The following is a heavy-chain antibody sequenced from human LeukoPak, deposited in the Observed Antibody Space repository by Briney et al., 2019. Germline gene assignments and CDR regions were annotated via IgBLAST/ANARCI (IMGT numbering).Heavy chain of an antibody. CDR1: GGSISSGGYP. CDR2: IYHSGST. J-gene: IGHJ4*02. CDR3: ARGDCSGGSCYPYYFDY. Sequence: SETLSLTCAVSGGSISSGGYPWSWIRQPPGKGLEWIGYIYHSGSTYYNPSLKSRVTISVDRSKNQFSLKLSSVTAADTAVYYCARGDCSGGSCYPYYFDYWGQGTLVTVSS. V-gene: IGHV4-30-2*01. D-gene: IGHD2-15*01.